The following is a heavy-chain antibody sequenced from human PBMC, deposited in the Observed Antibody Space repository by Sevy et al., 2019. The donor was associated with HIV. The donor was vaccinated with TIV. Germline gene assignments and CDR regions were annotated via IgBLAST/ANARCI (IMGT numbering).Heavy chain of an antibody. CDR2: MSYNGNKK. CDR1: GFSFSRSP. Sequence: GGSLRLSCAASGFSFSRSPMHWVRQAPGEGLKWVAVMSYNGNKKYNGDSVKGRFTISRDDSKNTLYLQMNSLRAEDTAVYYCAREGVLMGGAIVSYGMDVWGQGTTVTVSS. D-gene: IGHD3-16*02. V-gene: IGHV3-30*04. CDR3: AREGVLMGGAIVSYGMDV. J-gene: IGHJ6*02.